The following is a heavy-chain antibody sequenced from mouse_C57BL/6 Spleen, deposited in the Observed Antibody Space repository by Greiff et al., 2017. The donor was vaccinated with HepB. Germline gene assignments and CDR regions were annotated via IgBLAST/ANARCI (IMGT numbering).Heavy chain of an antibody. CDR1: GYTFTSYG. J-gene: IGHJ4*01. Sequence: VKLVESGAELARPGASVKLSCKASGYTFTSYGISWVKQRTGQGLEWIGEIYPRSGNTYYNEKFKGKATLTADKSSSTAYMELRSLTSEDSAVYFCARRRDYYGSSYAMDYWGQGTSVTVSS. CDR3: ARRRDYYGSSYAMDY. CDR2: IYPRSGNT. D-gene: IGHD1-1*01. V-gene: IGHV1-81*01.